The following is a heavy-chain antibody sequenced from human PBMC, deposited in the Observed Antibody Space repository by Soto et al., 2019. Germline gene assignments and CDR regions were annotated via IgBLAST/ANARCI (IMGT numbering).Heavy chain of an antibody. V-gene: IGHV4-59*08. CDR3: ARMKSEQWLVDLGGDYFDY. J-gene: IGHJ4*02. CDR2: IYYSGST. Sequence: SSETLSLTCTVSGGSISSYYWSWIRQPPGKGLEWIGYIYYSGSTNYNPSLKSRVTISVDTSKNQFSLKLSSVTAADTAVYYCARMKSEQWLVDLGGDYFDYWGQGTLVTVSS. D-gene: IGHD6-19*01. CDR1: GGSISSYY.